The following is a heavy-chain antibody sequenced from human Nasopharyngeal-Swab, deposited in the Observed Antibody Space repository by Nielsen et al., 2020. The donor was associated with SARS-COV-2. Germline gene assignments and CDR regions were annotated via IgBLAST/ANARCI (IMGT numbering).Heavy chain of an antibody. Sequence: SETLSLTCTVSGGSISSGDYYWSWIRQHPGKGLEWIGDIYYSGRTYYNPSLKSRVTISVDTSKSQFSLKLTSVTAADTAVYYCARGLYDGSGLLDSWGHGTLVTVSS. V-gene: IGHV4-31*03. J-gene: IGHJ5*01. D-gene: IGHD3-22*01. CDR3: ARGLYDGSGLLDS. CDR2: IYYSGRT. CDR1: GGSISSGDYY.